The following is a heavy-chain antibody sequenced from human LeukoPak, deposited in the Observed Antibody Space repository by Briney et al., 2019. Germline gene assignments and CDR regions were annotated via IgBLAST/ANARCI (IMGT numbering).Heavy chain of an antibody. J-gene: IGHJ4*02. CDR1: GFTFSSFG. CDR2: IRFDGSNK. V-gene: IGHV3-30*02. D-gene: IGHD5/OR15-5a*01. Sequence: PGGSLRLSCGASGFTFSSFGMHWVRQAPGKGLEWVAFIRFDGSNKYYADSVKGRFTISRDNAKNSLYLQMNRLRAEDTAVYYCANYKRGYSVSSDYWGQGTLVTVSS. CDR3: ANYKRGYSVSSDY.